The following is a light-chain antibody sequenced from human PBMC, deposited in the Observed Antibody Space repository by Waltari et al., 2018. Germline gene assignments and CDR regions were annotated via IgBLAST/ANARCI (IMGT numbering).Light chain of an antibody. J-gene: IGKJ5*01. V-gene: IGKV3-15*01. CDR3: QQYNRWPPIT. Sequence: EVVMTQSPATLSVSPGGRATLSCRASQSIATNLAWYQQRRGQAPTLLSFDASTRATSISGRFSGSGSGTEFTLTISRLQSDDSAVYYCQQYNRWPPITFGQGTRLEIK. CDR1: QSIATN. CDR2: DAS.